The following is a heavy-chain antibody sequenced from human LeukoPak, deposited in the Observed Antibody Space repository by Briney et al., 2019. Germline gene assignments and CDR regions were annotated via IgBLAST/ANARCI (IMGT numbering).Heavy chain of an antibody. CDR3: AKHLGYSTSSGIDY. D-gene: IGHD6-6*01. V-gene: IGHV3-23*01. CDR1: GFPFSTYG. Sequence: GTLRLSCAASGFPFSTYGMSWVRQAPGKGQEWVSTISGGVLSTYYADSVKGRFTISRDNSKNTLYLQMNSLRADDTAVYYCAKHLGYSTSSGIDYWGQGTLVTVSS. J-gene: IGHJ4*02. CDR2: ISGGVLST.